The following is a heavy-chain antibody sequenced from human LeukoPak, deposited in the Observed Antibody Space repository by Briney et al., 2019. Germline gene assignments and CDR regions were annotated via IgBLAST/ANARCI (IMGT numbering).Heavy chain of an antibody. J-gene: IGHJ6*01. CDR1: GGTFSSYA. D-gene: IGHD4-17*01. CDR2: IIPIFGTA. CDR3: ASATVTNYYYSYGMDV. Sequence: SVKVSCKASGGTFSSYAISWVRQAPGQGLEWMGGIIPIFGTANYAQKFQGRVTITADESTSTAYMELSSLRSEDTAVYYCASATVTNYYYSYGMDVWGKGPRSPSPQ. V-gene: IGHV1-69*13.